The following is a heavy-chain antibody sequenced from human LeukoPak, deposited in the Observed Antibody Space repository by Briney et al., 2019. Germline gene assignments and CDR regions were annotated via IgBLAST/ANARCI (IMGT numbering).Heavy chain of an antibody. V-gene: IGHV3-23*01. CDR2: IGGSDGST. Sequence: GGSLRLSCVASGFTFSTQAMSWVRLAPGKGLEWVSAIGGSDGSTYYADSVKGRFTISRDNSKDTLYLQMNSLRAEDTAVYYCAKRDSSGSYPYYFDYWGQGTLVTVSS. J-gene: IGHJ4*02. CDR1: GFTFSTQA. CDR3: AKRDSSGSYPYYFDY. D-gene: IGHD3-22*01.